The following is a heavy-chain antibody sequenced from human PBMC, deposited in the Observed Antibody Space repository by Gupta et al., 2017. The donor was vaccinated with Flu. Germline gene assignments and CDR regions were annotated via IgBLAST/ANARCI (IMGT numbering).Heavy chain of an antibody. D-gene: IGHD4-17*01. CDR2: ISYDGSKQ. CDR3: AKTPREYRDYDYYFDY. CDR1: GFTFYTYG. J-gene: IGHJ4*02. V-gene: IGHV3-30*18. Sequence: QVQLVESGGGVVQPGRPLRLSCAASGFTFYTYGMYWVRQAPGKGLEWVAFISYDGSKQSYADSVKGRFTISRDNFRNTLYLQMSSLRPEDTAVYHCAKTPREYRDYDYYFDYWGQGTLVTVSS.